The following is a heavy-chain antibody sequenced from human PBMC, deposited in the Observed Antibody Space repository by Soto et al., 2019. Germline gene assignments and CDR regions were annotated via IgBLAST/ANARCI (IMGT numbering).Heavy chain of an antibody. D-gene: IGHD2-15*01. V-gene: IGHV1-18*01. J-gene: IGHJ6*03. CDR3: ARALYCSAGSCYMDV. Sequence: ASVKVSCKASGYTFTSYVISRVRQAPGQGLECMGWISAYNGNTNYAQKLQGRVTMTTDTSTSTGYMELRSLRSDDTAVYYCARALYCSAGSCYMDVWGKGTTVTVSS. CDR1: GYTFTSYV. CDR2: ISAYNGNT.